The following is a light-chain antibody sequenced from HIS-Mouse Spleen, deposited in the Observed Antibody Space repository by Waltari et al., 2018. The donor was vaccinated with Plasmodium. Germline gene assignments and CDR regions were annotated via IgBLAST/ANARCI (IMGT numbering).Light chain of an antibody. V-gene: IGLV3-19*01. CDR3: NSRDSSGNHQV. CDR2: GKN. CDR1: SLRSYY. Sequence: SSELTQDPAVSVALGQTVRITCQGDSLRSYYASWYQQKPGQAPVLGIYGKNNRPSGIQDRFSGSSSGNTAALTITGAQAEDEADYYCNSRDSSGNHQVFGGGTKLTVL. J-gene: IGLJ3*02.